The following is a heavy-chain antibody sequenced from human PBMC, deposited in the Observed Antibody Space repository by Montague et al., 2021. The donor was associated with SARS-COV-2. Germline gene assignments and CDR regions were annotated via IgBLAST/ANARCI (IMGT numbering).Heavy chain of an antibody. Sequence: SETLSLTCTVSGGSISSYDWSWIRQPPGKGLEWIGNIYYGGSTXXXPSXXXRVTISVDTSKNQFSLKLSSVTAADTAVYYCARRGLGYYDSSGGLIPQHAFDIWGQGTMVTVSS. CDR1: GGSISSYD. V-gene: IGHV4-59*08. CDR2: IYYGGST. D-gene: IGHD3-22*01. J-gene: IGHJ3*02. CDR3: ARRGLGYYDSSGGLIPQHAFDI.